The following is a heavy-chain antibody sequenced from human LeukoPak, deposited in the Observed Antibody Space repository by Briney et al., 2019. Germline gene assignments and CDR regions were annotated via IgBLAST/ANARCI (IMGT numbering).Heavy chain of an antibody. Sequence: PSETLSLTCSVSGGSINSGSYYWGWIRQSPGKGLEWIESLYYDGSTSYNPSLKSRVTISRDTSKNQFSLNLSFVTAADTAVYYCASCRDGYPRDWGQGTLVTVSS. CDR3: ASCRDGYPRD. J-gene: IGHJ4*02. V-gene: IGHV4-39*07. CDR2: LYYDGST. CDR1: GGSINSGSYY. D-gene: IGHD5-24*01.